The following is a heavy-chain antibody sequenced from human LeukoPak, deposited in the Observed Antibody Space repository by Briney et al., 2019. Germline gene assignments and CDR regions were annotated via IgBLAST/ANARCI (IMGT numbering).Heavy chain of an antibody. Sequence: GGSLRLSCAASGFTFSSYWMHWVRQAPGKGLVWVSRINSDGSSTTYADSVKGRFTISRDNAKNTLYLQMNSLRAEDTAVYYCVREPQAAYYFDYWGQGTLVSVSS. CDR3: VREPQAAYYFDY. D-gene: IGHD6-25*01. J-gene: IGHJ4*02. V-gene: IGHV3-74*01. CDR2: INSDGSST. CDR1: GFTFSSYW.